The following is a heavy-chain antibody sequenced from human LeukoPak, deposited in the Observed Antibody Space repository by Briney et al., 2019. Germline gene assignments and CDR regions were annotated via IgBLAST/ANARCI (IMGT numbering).Heavy chain of an antibody. V-gene: IGHV4-38-2*02. J-gene: IGHJ4*02. CDR1: GYSISSGYY. CDR3: AKHYMGSSYNHGLDC. D-gene: IGHD3-10*01. CDR2: IYYSGTT. Sequence: KPSETLSLTCTVSGYSISSGYYWGWIRQPPGKGLEWIGSIYYSGTTYYNPSLKSRVTISVDTSKNQFSLKLSSVTAADTALYYCAKHYMGSSYNHGLDCWGQGTLVTVSS.